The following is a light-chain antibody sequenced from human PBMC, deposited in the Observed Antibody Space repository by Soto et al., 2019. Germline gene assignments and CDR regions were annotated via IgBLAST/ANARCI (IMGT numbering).Light chain of an antibody. J-gene: IGLJ2*01. V-gene: IGLV2-23*01. CDR1: SRDIGSYNL. Sequence: QSVLTQPASVSGAPGQSITISCTGTSRDIGSYNLVSWYQHHPGKATKLIIYEASKRPTGVSNRFSSSTCGNTASLTISGLQTDDASDYCCCSYAGSNPLIFGGGTKLTVL. CDR2: EAS. CDR3: CSYAGSNPLI.